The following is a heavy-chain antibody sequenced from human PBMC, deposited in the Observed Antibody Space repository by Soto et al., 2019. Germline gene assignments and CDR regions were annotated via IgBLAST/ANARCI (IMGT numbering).Heavy chain of an antibody. J-gene: IGHJ6*02. CDR3: ARVSGYCICPLGDYCYVQYV. Sequence: PSETLSLTCAVYGGSFSGYYWSWIRQPPGKGLEWIGEINHSGSTNYNPSLKSRVTISVDTSKNQFSLKLSSVTAADTAVYYCARVSGYCICPLGDYCYVQYVWVQGSTDTGS. CDR1: GGSFSGYY. CDR2: INHSGST. D-gene: IGHD6-13*01. V-gene: IGHV4-34*01.